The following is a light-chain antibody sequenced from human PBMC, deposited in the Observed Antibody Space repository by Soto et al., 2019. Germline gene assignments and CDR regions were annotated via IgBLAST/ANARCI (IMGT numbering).Light chain of an antibody. CDR2: DAS. V-gene: IGKV3-11*01. Sequence: EIVLTQSPATLSLSPGERATLSCRASQSVSSYLAWYQQKPGQAPRLLIYDASNRATGIPARFSGSGSGTDFTLTIRSLEPEDFAVYYCQQRSNWPTFGGGTKVEIK. CDR3: QQRSNWPT. J-gene: IGKJ4*01. CDR1: QSVSSY.